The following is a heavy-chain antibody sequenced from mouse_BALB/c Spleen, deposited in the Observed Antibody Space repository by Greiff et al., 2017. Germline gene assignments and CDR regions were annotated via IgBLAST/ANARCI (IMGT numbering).Heavy chain of an antibody. CDR3: ARSPIFYGNYGYFDY. CDR1: GFTFSSFG. J-gene: IGHJ2*01. D-gene: IGHD2-1*01. CDR2: ISSGSSTI. Sequence: EVKLQESGGGLVQPGGSRKLSCAASGFTFSSFGMHWVRQAPEKGLEWVAYISSGSSTIYYADTVKGRFTISRDNPKNTLFLQMTSLRSEDTAMYYCARSPIFYGNYGYFDYWGQGTTLTVSS. V-gene: IGHV5-17*02.